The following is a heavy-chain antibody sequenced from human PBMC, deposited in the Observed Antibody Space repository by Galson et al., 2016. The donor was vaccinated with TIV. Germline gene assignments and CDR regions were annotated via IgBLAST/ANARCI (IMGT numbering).Heavy chain of an antibody. Sequence: SLRLSCAASGFTFSSYAMNWVRQAPGKGLEWVSGISENSGSTDYADSVKGRFTISRDNSKNTLYLQMDSLRAEDTAVYYCAKQFVDVWGQGTTVTVSS. J-gene: IGHJ6*02. CDR1: GFTFSSYA. D-gene: IGHD5-24*01. V-gene: IGHV3-23*01. CDR2: ISENSGST. CDR3: AKQFVDV.